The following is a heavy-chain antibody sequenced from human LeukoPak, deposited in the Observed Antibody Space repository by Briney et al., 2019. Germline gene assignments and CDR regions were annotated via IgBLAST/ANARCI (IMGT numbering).Heavy chain of an antibody. V-gene: IGHV3-20*04. CDR3: AIGEPAKLWLETEDWYFDL. J-gene: IGHJ2*01. D-gene: IGHD6-19*01. CDR1: GFTFDDYG. CDR2: INWNGGST. Sequence: GGSLRLSCAASGFTFDDYGMNWVRQAPGKGLEWVSGINWNGGSTGYVDSVKGRFTVSRDNAKNSLYLQMNSLRAEDTDLYYCAIGEPAKLWLETEDWYFDLWGRGTLVTVSS.